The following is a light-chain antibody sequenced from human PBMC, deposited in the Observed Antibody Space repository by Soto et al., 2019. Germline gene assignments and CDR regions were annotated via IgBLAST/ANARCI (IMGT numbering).Light chain of an antibody. V-gene: IGKV1-5*01. CDR1: QSISSW. J-gene: IGKJ4*01. Sequence: DIHISLSPSTLSASIGDRVSITCRASQSISSWLAWYQQKPGKAPKLLIYDASSLESGVPQRFSGSGSGTDFALTITSLQAEDFATYYCQQLRMYPSTFGGGTKVDIK. CDR3: QQLRMYPST. CDR2: DAS.